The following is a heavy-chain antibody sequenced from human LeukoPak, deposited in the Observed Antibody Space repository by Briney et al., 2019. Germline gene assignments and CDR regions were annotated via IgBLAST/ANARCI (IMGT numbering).Heavy chain of an antibody. Sequence: ASVKVSCKASGYTFTSYYMHWVRQAPGQGLEWMGIINPSGGSTSYAQKFQGRVTMTRDTSTSTVYMELSSLRSEDTAVYYCAREATRPTVTTRTSWFDPWGQGTLVTVSS. CDR2: INPSGGST. J-gene: IGHJ5*02. CDR3: AREATRPTVTTRTSWFDP. V-gene: IGHV1-46*01. CDR1: GYTFTSYY. D-gene: IGHD4-17*01.